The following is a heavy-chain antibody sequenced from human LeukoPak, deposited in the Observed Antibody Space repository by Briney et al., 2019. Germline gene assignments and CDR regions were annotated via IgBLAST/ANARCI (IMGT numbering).Heavy chain of an antibody. CDR1: GFTVSSNE. Sequence: GGSLRLSCAASGFTVSSNEMSWVRQAPGKGLEWVSSISGGSTYYTDSVKGRFTISRDNSNNTLYLQMNSLRAEDTAVYYCAKHYGGNSGDSALDIWGQGTMVTVSS. J-gene: IGHJ3*02. CDR3: AKHYGGNSGDSALDI. D-gene: IGHD4-23*01. V-gene: IGHV3-38-3*01. CDR2: ISGGST.